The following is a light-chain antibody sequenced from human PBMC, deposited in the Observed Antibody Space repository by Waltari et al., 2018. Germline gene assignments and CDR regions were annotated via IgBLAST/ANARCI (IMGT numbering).Light chain of an antibody. CDR2: WAS. V-gene: IGKV4-1*01. J-gene: IGKJ4*01. Sequence: DIVMTQSPDSLAVSLGERATINCKSSQSVLYSANNENYLAWYQHKPGQSPKTIIHWASTRESGVSDRFVGSVSGTDFSLPMNSLQGGDVAVYHSQKTFSAIPFVGGNKVENK. CDR3: QKTFSAIP. CDR1: QSVLYSANNENY.